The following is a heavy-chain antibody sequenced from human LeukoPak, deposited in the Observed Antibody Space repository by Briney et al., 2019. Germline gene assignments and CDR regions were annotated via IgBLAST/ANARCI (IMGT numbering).Heavy chain of an antibody. CDR1: GYSISNGYY. CDR3: ARDVEGSGWRIDY. J-gene: IGHJ4*02. Sequence: SETLSLTCTVSGYSISNGYYWGWIRQPPGKGLEWIGSIYHSGSIYYNPSLKSRVTISVDTSKNQLSLKLSSVTAADTAVYYCARDVEGSGWRIDYWGQGTLVTVSS. V-gene: IGHV4-38-2*02. CDR2: IYHSGSI. D-gene: IGHD6-19*01.